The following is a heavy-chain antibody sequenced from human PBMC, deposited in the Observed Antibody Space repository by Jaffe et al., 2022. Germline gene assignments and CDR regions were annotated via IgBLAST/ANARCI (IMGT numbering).Heavy chain of an antibody. CDR3: AKDRGPGLTTFCDC. CDR2: ISGSGMTT. CDR1: GFTFSNYA. D-gene: IGHD3-16*01. Sequence: EVQLLESGGGLVEPGGSLRLSCAASGFTFSNYAMSWVRQAPGKGLEWVSVISGSGMTTYFADSVKGRFTISRDNSKNTVYLQMNSPRAEDTALYYCAKDRGPGLTTFCDCWGQGTLVTVSS. J-gene: IGHJ4*02. V-gene: IGHV3-23*01.